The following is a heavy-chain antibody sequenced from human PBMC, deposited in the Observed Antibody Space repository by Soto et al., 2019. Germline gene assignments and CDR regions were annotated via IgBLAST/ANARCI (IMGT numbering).Heavy chain of an antibody. CDR2: IDGTGAYI. V-gene: IGHV3-23*01. CDR1: GFTFSSYP. J-gene: IGHJ5*01. D-gene: IGHD1-1*01. CDR3: ARNMAKPTYDS. Sequence: EVQLLESGGGLAQPGGSLRLSCTASGFTFSSYPMTWVRQAPGKGLEWVSAIDGTGAYIYYINSVKGRFTISRDNSKNTLYLQMNSLRAEDTAVYYCARNMAKPTYDSWGQGTLVTVSP.